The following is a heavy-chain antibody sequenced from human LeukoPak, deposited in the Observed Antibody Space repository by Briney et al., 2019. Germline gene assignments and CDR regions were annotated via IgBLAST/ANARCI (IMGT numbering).Heavy chain of an antibody. V-gene: IGHV4-39*07. CDR1: GGSISSRLYY. D-gene: IGHD4-17*01. CDR2: IYYSGST. CDR3: ARGFGYGDYLVTLDY. J-gene: IGHJ4*02. Sequence: SETLSLTCSVSGGSISSRLYYWGWIRQPPGKRLEWIGSIYYSGSTYYNPSLKSRVTISVDTSKNQFSLKLSSVTAADTAVYYCARGFGYGDYLVTLDYWGQGTLVTISS.